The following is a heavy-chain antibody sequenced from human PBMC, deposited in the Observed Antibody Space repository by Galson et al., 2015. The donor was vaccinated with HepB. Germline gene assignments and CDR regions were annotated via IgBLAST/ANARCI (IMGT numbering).Heavy chain of an antibody. CDR3: ARGGGGDFMVATDPTGLAY. CDR1: GFTFSSYW. D-gene: IGHD5-12*01. J-gene: IGHJ4*02. V-gene: IGHV3-7*03. CDR2: IKQDGSEK. Sequence: SLRLSCAASGFTFSSYWMSWVRQAPGKGLEWVANIKQDGSEKYYVDSVKGRFTISRDNAKNSLYLQMNSLRAEDTAVYYCARGGGGDFMVATDPTGLAYWGQGTLVTVSS.